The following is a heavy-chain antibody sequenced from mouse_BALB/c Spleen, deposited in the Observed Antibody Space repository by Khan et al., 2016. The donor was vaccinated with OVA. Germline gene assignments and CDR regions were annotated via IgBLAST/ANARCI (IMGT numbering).Heavy chain of an antibody. D-gene: IGHD2-10*02. V-gene: IGHV14-3*02. Sequence: VQLKESGAELVKPAASLKLSCTASGYNIKDIYIHWVKQRPEKGLERIRRTDPANGNTKYDPKFQGKATITADTSSHTAYLQLSSLTSEDTAVYYCSMSTMNAWGQGTPLTVSS. CDR1: GYNIKDIY. CDR2: TDPANGNT. CDR3: SMSTMNA. J-gene: IGHJ2*01.